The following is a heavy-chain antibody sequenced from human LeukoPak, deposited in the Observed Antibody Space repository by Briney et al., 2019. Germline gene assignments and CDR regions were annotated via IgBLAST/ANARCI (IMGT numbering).Heavy chain of an antibody. V-gene: IGHV4-31*03. Sequence: PSETLSLTCTVSGGXISSGGYYWSWIRQHPGKGLEWIGYIYYSGSTYYNPSLKSRVTGFVDTSKNQVSLRLSSVTAADTAVYYCARHGTISSESYFDYWGQGALVTVSS. CDR1: GGXISSGGYY. CDR3: ARHGTISSESYFDY. CDR2: IYYSGST. J-gene: IGHJ4*02. D-gene: IGHD1-14*01.